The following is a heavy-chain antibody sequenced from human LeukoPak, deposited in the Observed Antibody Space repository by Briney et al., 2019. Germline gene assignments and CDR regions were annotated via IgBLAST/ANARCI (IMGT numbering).Heavy chain of an antibody. CDR3: AKGVSSDY. V-gene: IGHV3-9*01. D-gene: IGHD3-10*01. J-gene: IGHJ4*02. Sequence: GRSLRLSCAASGFTFDDYAMHWVRQAPGKGPEWVSGISWNSGSIGYADSVKGRFTISRDNAKNSLYLQMNSLRAEDTALYYCAKGVSSDYWGQGTLVTVSS. CDR2: ISWNSGSI. CDR1: GFTFDDYA.